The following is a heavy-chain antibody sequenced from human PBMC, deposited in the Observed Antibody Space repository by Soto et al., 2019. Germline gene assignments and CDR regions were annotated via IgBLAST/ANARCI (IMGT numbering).Heavy chain of an antibody. Sequence: ETLSLTCTVSGGSISSYYWSWIRQPPGKGREWMGYIYYSGSTNYNPSLKSRVTISVDTSKNQFSLKLSSVTAAGTAVYYCARVTTNYYYGMDVWGPGTTVTVSS. CDR2: IYYSGST. CDR1: GGSISSYY. CDR3: ARVTTNYYYGMDV. J-gene: IGHJ6*02. D-gene: IGHD4-17*01. V-gene: IGHV4-59*01.